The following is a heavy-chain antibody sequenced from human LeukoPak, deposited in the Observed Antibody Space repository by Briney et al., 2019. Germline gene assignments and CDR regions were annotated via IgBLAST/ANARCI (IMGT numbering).Heavy chain of an antibody. CDR1: GFTFSSYG. D-gene: IGHD3-9*01. CDR3: AKWIDYDILTGYPYYFDY. V-gene: IGHV3-30*02. CDR2: IRYDGSNK. J-gene: IGHJ4*02. Sequence: GGSLRLSCAASGFTFSSYGMHWVRQAPGKGLEWVAFIRYDGSNKYYADSVKGRFTISRDNSKNTLYLQMNSLRAEDTAVYYCAKWIDYDILTGYPYYFDYWGQGTLVTVSS.